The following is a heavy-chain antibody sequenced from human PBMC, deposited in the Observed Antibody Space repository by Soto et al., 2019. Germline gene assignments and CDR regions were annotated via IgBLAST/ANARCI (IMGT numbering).Heavy chain of an antibody. V-gene: IGHV1-69*02. CDR3: ARARGILTGYFGTYYYGMDV. CDR2: IIPILGIA. Sequence: ASVKVSCKASGGTFSSYTISWVRQAPGQGLEWMGRIIPILGIANYAQKFQGRVTITADKSTSTAYMELSSLRSEDTAVYYCARARGILTGYFGTYYYGMDVWGQGTTVTVSS. CDR1: GGTFSSYT. D-gene: IGHD3-9*01. J-gene: IGHJ6*02.